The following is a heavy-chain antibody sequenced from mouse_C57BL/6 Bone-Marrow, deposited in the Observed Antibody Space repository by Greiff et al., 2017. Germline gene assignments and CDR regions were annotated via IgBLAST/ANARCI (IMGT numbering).Heavy chain of an antibody. CDR3: AYYYGSSDY. J-gene: IGHJ2*01. V-gene: IGHV1-59*01. D-gene: IGHD1-1*01. Sequence: QVQLQQPGAELVRPGTSVKLSCKASGYTFTSYWMHWVKQRPGQGLEWIGVIDPSDSYTNYNQKFKGKATLTVDTSSSTAYMQLSSLTSEDSAVYYFAYYYGSSDYWGQGTTLTVSS. CDR2: IDPSDSYT. CDR1: GYTFTSYW.